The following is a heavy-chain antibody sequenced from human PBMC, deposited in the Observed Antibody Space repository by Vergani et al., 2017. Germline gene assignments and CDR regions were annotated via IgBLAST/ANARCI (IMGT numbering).Heavy chain of an antibody. J-gene: IGHJ4*02. CDR3: ARDALDYEGRGVISDS. CDR1: GGSISSYY. D-gene: IGHD3-10*01. Sequence: QVQLQESGPGLVKPSETLSLTCTVSGGSISSYYWSWIRQPPGKGLEWIGYIYYSGSTNYNPSLKSRVTISVDTSKNQFSLKLSSVTAADTAVYYCARDALDYEGRGVISDSWGQGTLVTVSS. V-gene: IGHV4-59*01. CDR2: IYYSGST.